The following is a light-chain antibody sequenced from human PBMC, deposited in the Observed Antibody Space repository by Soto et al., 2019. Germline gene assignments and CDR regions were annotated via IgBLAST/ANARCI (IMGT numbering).Light chain of an antibody. J-gene: IGLJ1*01. V-gene: IGLV2-14*01. CDR1: SSDVGYYIF. CDR2: DVN. CDR3: CSYTTNSSYV. Sequence: QSVLTQPASVSGSPGESITISCTGSSSDVGYYIFVSWYQQHPGKAPKLMIYDVNNRPSGGSNRFSGSKSGNTASLTISGLQAEDEADYYCCSYTTNSSYVFGTGTKLTVL.